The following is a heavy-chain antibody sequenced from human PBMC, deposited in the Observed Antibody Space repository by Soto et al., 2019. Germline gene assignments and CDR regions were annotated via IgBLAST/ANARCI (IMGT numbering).Heavy chain of an antibody. D-gene: IGHD2-15*01. V-gene: IGHV1-2*04. J-gene: IGHJ3*02. CDR3: ARSRMVDCSGGSCPTGAFDI. CDR2: INPNSGGT. Sequence: ASVKVSCKASGYTFTGYYMHWVRQAPGQGLEWMGWINPNSGGTNYAQKFQGWVTMTRDTSISTAYMELSRLRSDDTAVYYCARSRMVDCSGGSCPTGAFDIWGQGTMVTVSS. CDR1: GYTFTGYY.